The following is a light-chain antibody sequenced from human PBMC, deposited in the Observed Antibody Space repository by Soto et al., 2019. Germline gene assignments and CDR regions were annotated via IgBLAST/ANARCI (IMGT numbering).Light chain of an antibody. Sequence: EIVITQSPTTQSVSPGERDTLSCRASQSVSSNLAWYQQKPGQAPRLLIYGASTRATGIPARFSGSGSGTEFTLTISSLQSEDFAVYYCQQYNNWPRTFGQGTKVDI. V-gene: IGKV3-15*01. CDR2: GAS. J-gene: IGKJ1*01. CDR3: QQYNNWPRT. CDR1: QSVSSN.